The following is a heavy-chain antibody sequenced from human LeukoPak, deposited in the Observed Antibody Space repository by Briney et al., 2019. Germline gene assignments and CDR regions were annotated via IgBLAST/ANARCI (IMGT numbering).Heavy chain of an antibody. J-gene: IGHJ4*02. V-gene: IGHV1-69*05. CDR3: ARGSPYSSSWYARSDQFDY. CDR2: IIPIFGTA. D-gene: IGHD6-13*01. Sequence: SVKVSCKASGGTFSSYAISWVRQGPGQGLEWMGGIIPIFGTASYAQKFQGRVTITTDESTSTAYMELSSLRSEDTAVYYCARGSPYSSSWYARSDQFDYWGQGTLVTVSS. CDR1: GGTFSSYA.